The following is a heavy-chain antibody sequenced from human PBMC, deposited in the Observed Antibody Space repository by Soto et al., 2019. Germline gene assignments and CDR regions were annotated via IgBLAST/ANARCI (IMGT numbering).Heavy chain of an antibody. V-gene: IGHV3-30*18. D-gene: IGHD3-3*01. CDR3: AKVRYDFWSGYGMDV. CDR1: GFTFSSYG. Sequence: GSLRLSCAASGFTFSSYGMHWVRQAPGKGLEWVAVISYDGSNKYYADSVKGRFTISRDDSKNTLYLQMNSLRAEDTAVYYCAKVRYDFWSGYGMDVWGQGTTVTVSS. J-gene: IGHJ6*02. CDR2: ISYDGSNK.